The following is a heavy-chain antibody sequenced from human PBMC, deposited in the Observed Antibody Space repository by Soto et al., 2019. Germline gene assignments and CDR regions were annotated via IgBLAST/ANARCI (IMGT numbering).Heavy chain of an antibody. J-gene: IGHJ4*02. CDR2: ISYDGINK. CDR3: AKVPLPGYCSGGSCYSLDY. V-gene: IGHV3-30*18. Sequence: GGSLRLSCAASGFTFSSYGMHWVRQAPGKGLEWVAVISYDGINKYYADSVKGRFTISGDNSKNTLYLQMNSLRAEDTAVYYCAKVPLPGYCSGGSCYSLDYWGQGTLVPVYS. D-gene: IGHD2-15*01. CDR1: GFTFSSYG.